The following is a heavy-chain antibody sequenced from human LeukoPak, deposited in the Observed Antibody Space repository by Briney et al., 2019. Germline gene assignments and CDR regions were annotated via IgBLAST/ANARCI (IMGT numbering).Heavy chain of an antibody. J-gene: IGHJ1*01. CDR3: ESRRYYDSTGYLD. Sequence: SETLSLTCTVSGGSISSSSYYWGWIRQPPGKGLEWIGSIYYSGRTYYNPSLKSRVTISIDTSKNQFSLNLSSVTAADKAVYYCESRRYYDSTGYLDWGQGTLVTVSS. V-gene: IGHV4-39*01. D-gene: IGHD3-22*01. CDR1: GGSISSSSYY. CDR2: IYYSGRT.